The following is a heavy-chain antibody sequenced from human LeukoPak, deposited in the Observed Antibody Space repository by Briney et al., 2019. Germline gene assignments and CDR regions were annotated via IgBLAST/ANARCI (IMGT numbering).Heavy chain of an antibody. V-gene: IGHV3-21*01. CDR3: ATDYCTRLSCFYFWD. J-gene: IGHJ4*02. D-gene: IGHD2-15*01. CDR2: ISRSSSYR. Sequence: GGSLRLSCEASGFTFNSYSMHWVRQAPGKGLEWVSSISRSSSYRYYADSVKGRFTISRYNAKNSLYLQMNSMREDDTAVYYCATDYCTRLSCFYFWDWGQGTLVTVS. CDR1: GFTFNSYS.